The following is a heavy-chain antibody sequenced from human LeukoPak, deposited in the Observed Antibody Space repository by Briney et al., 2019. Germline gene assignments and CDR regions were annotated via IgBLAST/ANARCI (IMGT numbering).Heavy chain of an antibody. CDR3: ARAGPWGPDNWFDP. V-gene: IGHV4-30-2*01. J-gene: IGHJ5*02. CDR1: GGSIICGGYS. Sequence: SAPLSLNCTVSGGSIICGGYSWSWIRQPPGQGLEWIGYIYHSGSTYYNPSLRCRVTISVDMSKTQFSLKLSSVTAADTAVYYCARAGPWGPDNWFDPWGQGTLVTVSS. D-gene: IGHD7-27*01. CDR2: IYHSGST.